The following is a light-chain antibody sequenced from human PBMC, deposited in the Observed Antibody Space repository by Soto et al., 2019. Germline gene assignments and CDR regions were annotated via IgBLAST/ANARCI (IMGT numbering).Light chain of an antibody. V-gene: IGKV1-27*01. J-gene: IGKJ2*01. CDR3: QNYNSAPYT. Sequence: DIQKTQSPSSLSASVGDRVAITCLASQGISDYLAWYQQKPGKVPKLLIYAASTLQSGVPSRFSGSGSGTDFTLTISSLQPEDVATYYCQNYNSAPYTFGQGTKLEIK. CDR1: QGISDY. CDR2: AAS.